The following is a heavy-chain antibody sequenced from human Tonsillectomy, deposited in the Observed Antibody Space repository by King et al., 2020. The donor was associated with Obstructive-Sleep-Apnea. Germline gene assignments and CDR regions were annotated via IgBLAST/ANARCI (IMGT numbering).Heavy chain of an antibody. CDR1: GFSISCFY. CDR3: ARRRNDSPGFAFDI. D-gene: IGHD1-1*01. J-gene: IGHJ3*02. CDR2: MYNNGST. Sequence: VQLQESGPGLVKPSETLSLTCTVSGFSISCFYCSWIRQPPGKGLYWIGYMYNNGSTNSNPSLNSRVTISVDKSKNQFSLNLTSVTAADTAVYYCARRRNDSPGFAFDIWGQGTMVTVSS. V-gene: IGHV4-59*08.